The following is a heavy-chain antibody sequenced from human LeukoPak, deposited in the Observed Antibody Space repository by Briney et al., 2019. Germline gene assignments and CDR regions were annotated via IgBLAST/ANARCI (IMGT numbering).Heavy chain of an antibody. CDR3: ARDYGSGSYYRRPLWY. J-gene: IGHJ4*02. V-gene: IGHV4-31*03. CDR2: ISSSGSS. D-gene: IGHD3-10*01. CDR1: GGSISSGGYY. Sequence: KASETLSLTCTVSGGSISSGGYYWSWLRQRPGKGLEWIGYISSSGSSKYNPSLTSRVIISVDTSKNQFSLGLTSVIAADTAVYHCARDYGSGSYYRRPLWYWGQGALVTVSS.